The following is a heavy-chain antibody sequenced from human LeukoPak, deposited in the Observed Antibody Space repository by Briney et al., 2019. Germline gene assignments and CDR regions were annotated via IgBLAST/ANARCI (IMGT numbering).Heavy chain of an antibody. CDR2: IWYDGSNK. V-gene: IGHV3-33*01. Sequence: GGSLRLSCAASGFTFSSYGMHWVRQAPGKGLGWVAVIWYDGSNKYYADSVKGRFTISRDNSKNTLYLQMNSLRAEDTAVYYCARGPSAGYNFDYWGQGTLVTVSS. J-gene: IGHJ4*02. CDR1: GFTFSSYG. CDR3: ARGPSAGYNFDY. D-gene: IGHD5-18*01.